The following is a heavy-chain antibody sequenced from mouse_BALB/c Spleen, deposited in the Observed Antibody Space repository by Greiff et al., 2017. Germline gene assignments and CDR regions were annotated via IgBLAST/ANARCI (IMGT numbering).Heavy chain of an antibody. Sequence: EVQGVESGGGLVKPGGSLKLSCAASGFTFSSYAMSWVRQTPEKRLEWVASISSGGSTYYPDSVKGRFTISRDNARNILYLQMSSLRSEDTAMYYCARDGSRQSFAYWGQGTLVTVSA. CDR1: GFTFSSYA. D-gene: IGHD1-1*01. CDR3: ARDGSRQSFAY. CDR2: ISSGGST. J-gene: IGHJ3*01. V-gene: IGHV5-6-5*01.